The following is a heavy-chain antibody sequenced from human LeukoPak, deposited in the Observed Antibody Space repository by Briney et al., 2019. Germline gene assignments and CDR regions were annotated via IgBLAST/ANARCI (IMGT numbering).Heavy chain of an antibody. J-gene: IGHJ3*02. CDR3: ARGDTYDI. Sequence: GESLRLSCVASGFTFSMYWMTWFRQAPGKGLEWVANMKQDGSQKNYVDSVKGRFTISGDNAKKSLYLQMNSLRGEDTAVYYCARGDTYDIWGQGTRVTVSS. CDR2: MKQDGSQK. V-gene: IGHV3-7*01. CDR1: GFTFSMYW.